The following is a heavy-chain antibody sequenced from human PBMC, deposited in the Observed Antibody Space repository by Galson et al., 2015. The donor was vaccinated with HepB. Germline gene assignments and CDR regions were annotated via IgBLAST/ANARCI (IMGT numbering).Heavy chain of an antibody. CDR2: INAGNGNT. CDR3: AREYSSSSGFDY. CDR1: GYTFTSYA. V-gene: IGHV1-3*01. D-gene: IGHD6-6*01. J-gene: IGHJ4*02. Sequence: SVKVSCKASGYTFTSYAMHRVRQAPGQRLEWMGWINAGNGNTKYSQKFQGRVTITRDTSASTAYMELSSLRSEDTAVYYCAREYSSSSGFDYWGQGTLVTVSS.